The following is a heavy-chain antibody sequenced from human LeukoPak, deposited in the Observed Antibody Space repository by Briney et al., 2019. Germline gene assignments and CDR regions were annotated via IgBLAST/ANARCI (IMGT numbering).Heavy chain of an antibody. CDR2: INHSGST. CDR1: GGSFSGYY. D-gene: IGHD6-19*01. Sequence: PSETLSLTCAVYGGSFSGYYWSWIRQPPGKGLGWIGEINHSGSTNYNPSLKSRVTISVDTSKNQFSLKLSSVTAADTAVYYCARQWPTAFDYWGQGTLVTVSS. V-gene: IGHV4-34*01. J-gene: IGHJ4*02. CDR3: ARQWPTAFDY.